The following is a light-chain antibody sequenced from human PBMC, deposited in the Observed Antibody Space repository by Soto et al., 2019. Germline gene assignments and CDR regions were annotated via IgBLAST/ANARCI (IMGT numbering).Light chain of an antibody. V-gene: IGKV4-1*01. J-gene: IGKJ2*01. CDR3: QQYYSAPYT. Sequence: DVVMTQSPDSLAVSLGERATINCKSSQSVLYSSNNNNYLAWYQQKPGPPPKLLIYWASTRESGVPDRFSGSGSGTHFTLTISSLQAEDVAVYYCQQYYSAPYTFGQGTKLEIK. CDR2: WAS. CDR1: QSVLYSSNNNNY.